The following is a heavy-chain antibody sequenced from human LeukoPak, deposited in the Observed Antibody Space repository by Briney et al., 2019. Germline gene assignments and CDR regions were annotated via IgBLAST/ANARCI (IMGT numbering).Heavy chain of an antibody. J-gene: IGHJ4*02. V-gene: IGHV1-18*01. Sequence: GASVTVSFKTSVYSFTSYGVNWVRQAPGQGLEWLGWISGYTGNTDYAQKFQGSVTMTTDTSTTTAYMELRSLRSDDTAVYYCARAPRVASTGRFDYWGQGTLVTVSS. CDR2: ISGYTGNT. D-gene: IGHD6-13*01. CDR1: VYSFTSYG. CDR3: ARAPRVASTGRFDY.